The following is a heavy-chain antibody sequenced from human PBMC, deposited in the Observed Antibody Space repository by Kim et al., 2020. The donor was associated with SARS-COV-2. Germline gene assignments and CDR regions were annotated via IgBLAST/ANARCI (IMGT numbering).Heavy chain of an antibody. Sequence: IYSGGSTYYADSVKGRFTISRDNSKNTLYLQMNSLRAEDTAVYYCANWGYWGQGTLVTVSS. CDR3: ANWGY. D-gene: IGHD7-27*01. J-gene: IGHJ4*02. V-gene: IGHV3-53*01. CDR2: IYSGGST.